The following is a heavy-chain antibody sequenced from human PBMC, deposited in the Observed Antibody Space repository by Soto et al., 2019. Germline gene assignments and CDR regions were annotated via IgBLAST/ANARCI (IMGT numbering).Heavy chain of an antibody. CDR1: GYTFTSYG. V-gene: IGHV1-18*01. Sequence: VASVKVSCKASGYTFTSYGISWVRQAPGQGLEWMGWISAYNGNTNYAQKLQGRVTMTTDTSTSTAYMELRSLRSDDTAVYYCARDLSEGSYYNGFWTWGQGTLVTVSS. CDR2: ISAYNGNT. D-gene: IGHD3-10*01. CDR3: ARDLSEGSYYNGFWT. J-gene: IGHJ5*02.